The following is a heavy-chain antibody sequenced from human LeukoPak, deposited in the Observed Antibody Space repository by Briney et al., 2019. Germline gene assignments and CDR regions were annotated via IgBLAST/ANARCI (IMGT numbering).Heavy chain of an antibody. J-gene: IGHJ4*02. Sequence: PGGSLRLSCAASGFTFDDYAMHWVRQAPGKGLEWVSGISWNSGSIGYADSVKGRFTISRDNAKNSLYLQMNSLRAEDTALYYCAKGYSGYGLPDYWGQGTLVTVSA. V-gene: IGHV3-9*01. CDR1: GFTFDDYA. CDR2: ISWNSGSI. CDR3: AKGYSGYGLPDY. D-gene: IGHD5-12*01.